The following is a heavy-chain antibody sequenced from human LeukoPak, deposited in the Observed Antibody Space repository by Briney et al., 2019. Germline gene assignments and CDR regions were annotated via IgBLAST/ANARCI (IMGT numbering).Heavy chain of an antibody. J-gene: IGHJ4*02. Sequence: PGGSLRLSCAASGFTFSNYWMSWVRQAPGKGLEWVADIKRHGIEKHYVDAVKGRFTISRDNAKNSLYLQMNSLGAEDTAVYYCVLNMVGGQIFDFWGQGTLVTVSS. CDR2: IKRHGIEK. D-gene: IGHD3-10*01. CDR1: GFTFSNYW. V-gene: IGHV3-7*01. CDR3: VLNMVGGQIFDF.